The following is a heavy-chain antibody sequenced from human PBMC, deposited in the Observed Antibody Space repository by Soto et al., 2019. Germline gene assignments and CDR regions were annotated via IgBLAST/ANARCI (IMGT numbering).Heavy chain of an antibody. CDR2: INHSGST. CDR3: ARTIGDGSSSQFDY. Sequence: QVQLQQWGAGLLKPSETLSLTCAVYGGSFSGYYWSWIRQPPGKGLEWIGEINHSGSTNYNPSLKRRVTISVDTSKNQFSLKLSSVTAADTAVYYCARTIGDGSSSQFDYWGQGTLVTVSS. J-gene: IGHJ4*02. D-gene: IGHD6-6*01. V-gene: IGHV4-34*01. CDR1: GGSFSGYY.